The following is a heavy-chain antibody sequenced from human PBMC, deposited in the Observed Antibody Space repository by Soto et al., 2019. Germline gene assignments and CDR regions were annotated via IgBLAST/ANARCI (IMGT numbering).Heavy chain of an antibody. J-gene: IGHJ6*04. CDR3: ARAPDYYGSGSYYSGGYYYYGMEV. CDR2: ISSSSSYI. CDR1: GFTFSSYS. D-gene: IGHD3-10*01. Sequence: GWSLRLSCAASGFTFSSYSMNWVRQAPGKGLEWVSSISSSSSYIYYADSVKGRFTISIDNAKNSLYLQMNSLRAEDTAVYYCARAPDYYGSGSYYSGGYYYYGMEVWGKGTKVTVSS. V-gene: IGHV3-21*01.